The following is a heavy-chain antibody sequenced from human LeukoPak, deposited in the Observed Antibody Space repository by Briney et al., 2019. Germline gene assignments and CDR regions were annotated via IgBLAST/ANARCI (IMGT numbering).Heavy chain of an antibody. CDR2: ISSSSSYI. Sequence: GGSLRLSCAASGFTFSSYSMNWVRQAPGKGLEWVSSISSSSSYIYYADSVKGRFTISRDNAKSSLYLQMNSLRAEDTAVYYCARAPRGRSAPRENFDYWGQGTLVTVSS. CDR3: ARAPRGRSAPRENFDY. J-gene: IGHJ4*02. V-gene: IGHV3-21*01. CDR1: GFTFSSYS.